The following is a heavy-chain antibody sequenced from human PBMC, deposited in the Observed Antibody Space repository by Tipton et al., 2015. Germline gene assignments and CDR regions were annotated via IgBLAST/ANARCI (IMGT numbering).Heavy chain of an antibody. V-gene: IGHV3-23*01. CDR1: GFTFSSSA. J-gene: IGHJ4*02. D-gene: IGHD5-24*01. Sequence: SLRISCAVSGFTFSSSAMSWVRQAPGKGLEWVSAISVSGGSTYYADSVKGRFTISRDNSKNTLYLQMNSLRAEDTAVYYCARDGYNSNYFDYWGQGTLVTVSS. CDR3: ARDGYNSNYFDY. CDR2: ISVSGGST.